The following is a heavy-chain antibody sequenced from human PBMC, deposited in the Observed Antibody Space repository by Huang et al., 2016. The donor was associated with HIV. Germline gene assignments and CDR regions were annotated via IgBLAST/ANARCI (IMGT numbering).Heavy chain of an antibody. CDR1: GGSINSYY. CDR3: ARNYYDNVDWYFDL. D-gene: IGHD3-22*01. Sequence: QVQLQESGPGLVKPSETLSLTCTVSGGSINSYYWSWIRQPQGKGLEWIGYIHYSGSTIYNPSLKRRVTIAVDTSKNQFSLKLSSVTAADTAMYYCARNYYDNVDWYFDLWGRGTLVTVSS. V-gene: IGHV4-59*01. J-gene: IGHJ2*01. CDR2: IHYSGST.